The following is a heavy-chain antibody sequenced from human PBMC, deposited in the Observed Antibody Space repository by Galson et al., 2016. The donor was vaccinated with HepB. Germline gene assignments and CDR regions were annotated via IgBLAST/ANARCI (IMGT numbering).Heavy chain of an antibody. CDR2: IYYSGST. CDR3: ARVRNYYDSSGYKHYFDY. J-gene: IGHJ4*02. CDR1: GGSISSYY. V-gene: IGHV4-59*01. Sequence: ETLSLTCTVSGGSISSYYWSWIRQPPGKGLEWIGYIYYSGSTNYNPSLKSRVTISVDTSKNQFSLKLSSVTAADTAVYYCARVRNYYDSSGYKHYFDYWGQGTLVTVSS. D-gene: IGHD3-22*01.